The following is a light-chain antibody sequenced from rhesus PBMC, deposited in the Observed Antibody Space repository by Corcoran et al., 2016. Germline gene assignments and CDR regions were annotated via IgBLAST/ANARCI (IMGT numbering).Light chain of an antibody. CDR3: PQYDSPPFT. CDR1: QVISSY. V-gene: IGKV1-37*01. CDR2: SAS. Sequence: DIQMTQSPSSLSASVGDTATITCRASQVISSYLAWYQQKPGEAPKPLLNSASNLESGVPSRFRVDGSGTEFTFTISILQAEGFAAYDCPQYDSPPFTFGPGTKLDIK. J-gene: IGKJ3*01.